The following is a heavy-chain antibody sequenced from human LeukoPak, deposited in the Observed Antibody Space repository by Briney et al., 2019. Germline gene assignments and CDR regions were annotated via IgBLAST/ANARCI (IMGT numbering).Heavy chain of an antibody. V-gene: IGHV3-48*04. CDR3: ARDPEPYYFDY. CDR1: GFTFSSYT. J-gene: IGHJ4*02. Sequence: GGSLRLSCAAFGFTFSSYTMNWVRQAPGKGLEWVSYISSSSSTIYYADSVKGRFTISRDNAKNSLYLQMNSLRAEDTAVYYCARDPEPYYFDYWGQGTLVTVSS. CDR2: ISSSSSTI.